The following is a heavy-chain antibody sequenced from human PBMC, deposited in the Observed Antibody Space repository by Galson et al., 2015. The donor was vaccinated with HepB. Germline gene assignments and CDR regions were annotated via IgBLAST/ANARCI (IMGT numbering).Heavy chain of an antibody. V-gene: IGHV1-18*01. CDR2: INSYNGNT. Sequence: SVKVSCKAPGYRFTSYGINWLRQAPGQGLEWMGWINSYNGNTKYAQKFQGRVTMTTDTSTSTVYMELRSLRSDDAAIYYCARDHTVTARDWFDPWGQGTLVTVSS. D-gene: IGHD4-17*01. J-gene: IGHJ5*02. CDR1: GYRFTSYG. CDR3: ARDHTVTARDWFDP.